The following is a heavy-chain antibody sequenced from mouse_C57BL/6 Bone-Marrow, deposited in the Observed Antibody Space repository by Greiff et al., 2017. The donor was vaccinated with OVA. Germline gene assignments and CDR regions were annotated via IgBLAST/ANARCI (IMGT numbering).Heavy chain of an antibody. CDR3: ARARYDYDAGGYGAMDY. CDR2: ISYAGST. CDR1: GYSITSGCY. J-gene: IGHJ4*01. D-gene: IGHD2-4*01. V-gene: IGHV3-6*01. Sequence: VQLQQSGPGLVKPSQSLSLTCSVTGYSITSGCYWNWIRQLPGNKLECMGNISYAGSTNYNPSLKNRISITRDTSKNQFFLKLNSVSTEDTATYYCARARYDYDAGGYGAMDYWGQGTSVTVSS.